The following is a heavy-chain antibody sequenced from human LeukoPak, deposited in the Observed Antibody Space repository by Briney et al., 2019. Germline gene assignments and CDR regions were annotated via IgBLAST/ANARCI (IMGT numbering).Heavy chain of an antibody. CDR3: ATPRFWSGYYGYYFDY. D-gene: IGHD3-3*01. J-gene: IGHJ4*02. Sequence: ASVKVSCKVSGYTLTELSMHWVRQAPGKGLEWMGGFDPEDGETIYAQKFHGRVTMTEDTSTDTAYMELSSLRSEDTAVYYCATPRFWSGYYGYYFDYWGQGTLVTVSS. CDR1: GYTLTELS. CDR2: FDPEDGET. V-gene: IGHV1-24*01.